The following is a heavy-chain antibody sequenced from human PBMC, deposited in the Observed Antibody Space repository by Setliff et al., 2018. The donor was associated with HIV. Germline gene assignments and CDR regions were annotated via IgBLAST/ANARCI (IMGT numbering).Heavy chain of an antibody. V-gene: IGHV4-61*09. CDR1: GGSISSGNYY. CDR2: IYISGST. J-gene: IGHJ3*02. Sequence: SETLSLTCTVSGGSISSGNYYWSWIRQPAGKGLEWIGHIYISGSTNYNPSLKSRVTISVDTSKNQFSLKLSSVTAADTAVYYCARAYSSGRYDAFDIWGQGTMVTVSS. D-gene: IGHD6-19*01. CDR3: ARAYSSGRYDAFDI.